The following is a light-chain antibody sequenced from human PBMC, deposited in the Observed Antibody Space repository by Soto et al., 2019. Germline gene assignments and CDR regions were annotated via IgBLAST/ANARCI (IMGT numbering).Light chain of an antibody. J-gene: IGKJ1*01. CDR3: QQYGSSPWT. V-gene: IGKV3-20*01. Sequence: EIVLTQSPGTLSLTQGERATLSCRASQSVSSSYLAWYQQKPGQAPRLLIYGASSRATGIPDRFSGSGSGTDFTLTISRLEPEDFAVYYCQQYGSSPWTFGQGTKV. CDR1: QSVSSSY. CDR2: GAS.